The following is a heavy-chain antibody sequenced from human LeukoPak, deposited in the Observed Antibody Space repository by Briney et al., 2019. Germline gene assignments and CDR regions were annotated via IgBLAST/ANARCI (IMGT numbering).Heavy chain of an antibody. Sequence: SETLSLTCTVSGGSISSSSYYWGWIRQPPGKGLEWIGSIYYSGSTYYNPSLKSRVTISVDTSKNQFSLKLSSVTAADTAVYYCARMPRGYYDFWSGRRIYYYYYMDVWGKGTTVTVSS. V-gene: IGHV4-39*07. J-gene: IGHJ6*03. CDR2: IYYSGST. D-gene: IGHD3-3*01. CDR1: GGSISSSSYY. CDR3: ARMPRGYYDFWSGRRIYYYYYMDV.